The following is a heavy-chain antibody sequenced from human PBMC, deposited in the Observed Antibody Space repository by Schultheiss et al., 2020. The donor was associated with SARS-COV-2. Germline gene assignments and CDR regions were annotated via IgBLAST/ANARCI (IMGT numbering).Heavy chain of an antibody. CDR1: GYTFTYRY. CDR3: ARSGTAWYFDL. Sequence: SVKVSCKASGYTFTYRYLHWVRQAPGQALEWMGWITPFNGNTNYAQKFQVRVTITRDRSMSTAYMELSSLRSEDTAMYYCARSGTAWYFDLWGRGTLVTVSS. J-gene: IGHJ2*01. V-gene: IGHV1-45*02. D-gene: IGHD1-7*01. CDR2: ITPFNGNT.